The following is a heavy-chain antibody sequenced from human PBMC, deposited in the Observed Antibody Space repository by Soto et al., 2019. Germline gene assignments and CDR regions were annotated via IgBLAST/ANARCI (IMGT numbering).Heavy chain of an antibody. CDR2: ISPSGGTI. Sequence: QVQLVESGGGLVKPGGSLRLSCAASGFTFSDYYMSWIRQAPGKGLEWVSYISPSGGTIYYADSVKGRFTLSRDNAKNSLYLEKNNLRAEDTAVYQCVKVGYAYGNDPWGQGTLVAVSS. CDR1: GFTFSDYY. V-gene: IGHV3-11*01. CDR3: VKVGYAYGNDP. J-gene: IGHJ5*02. D-gene: IGHD3-10*01.